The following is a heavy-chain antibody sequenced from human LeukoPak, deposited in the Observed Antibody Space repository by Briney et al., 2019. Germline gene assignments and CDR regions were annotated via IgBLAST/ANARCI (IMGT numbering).Heavy chain of an antibody. CDR3: ARDPGYCSSTSCYKFFDY. D-gene: IGHD2-2*02. V-gene: IGHV3-48*03. J-gene: IGHJ4*02. Sequence: PGGSLRLSCAASGFTFSGYEMNWVRQASGKGLEWVSYISSSGSTIYYADSVKGRFTVSRDNAKNSLYLQMNSLRAEDMAVYYCARDPGYCSSTSCYKFFDYWGQGTLVTVSS. CDR1: GFTFSGYE. CDR2: ISSSGSTI.